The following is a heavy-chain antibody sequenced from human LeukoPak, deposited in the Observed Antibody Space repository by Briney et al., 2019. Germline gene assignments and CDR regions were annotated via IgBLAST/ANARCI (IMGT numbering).Heavy chain of an antibody. J-gene: IGHJ4*02. CDR2: IWYDGSNK. CDR3: ARNPRIGYDFWSGYYAFDY. V-gene: IGHV3-33*01. Sequence: GRSLRLSCAAAGVTFSSYGMHLVRQAPGKGLEWVAVIWYDGSNKYYADSVKGRFTISRDNSKNTLYLQMNSLRAEDTAVYYCARNPRIGYDFWSGYYAFDYWGQGTLVTVSS. CDR1: GVTFSSYG. D-gene: IGHD3-3*01.